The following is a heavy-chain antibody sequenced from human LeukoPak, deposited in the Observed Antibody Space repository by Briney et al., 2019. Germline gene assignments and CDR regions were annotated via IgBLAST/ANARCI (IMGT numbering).Heavy chain of an antibody. CDR2: ISSSGSTI. CDR3: SRDSGPTRNPNDAFDI. D-gene: IGHD6-25*01. CDR1: GFTFSDYY. V-gene: IGHV3-11*01. Sequence: GGSLRLSCAASGFTFSDYYMSWIRQAPGQGLEWVSYISSSGSTIYYADSVKGRFTISRDNAKNSLYLQMNSLRAADTAVYYWSRDSGPTRNPNDAFDIWGQGTMVTVSS. J-gene: IGHJ3*02.